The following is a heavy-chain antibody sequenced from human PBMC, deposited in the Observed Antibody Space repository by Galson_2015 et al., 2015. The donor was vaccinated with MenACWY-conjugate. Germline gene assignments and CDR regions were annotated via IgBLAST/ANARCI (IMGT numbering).Heavy chain of an antibody. CDR2: ISPGDSET. J-gene: IGHJ6*02. D-gene: IGHD1-26*01. Sequence: QSGAEVKKPGESLKISCKGSGYTFTTYWIGWVRQLPGKGLEWMGLISPGDSETRYSPAFQGQVTISADKSISTANVQWDSLQASDTAMYYCARHPPGGRGMDVWGQGTTVTVSS. V-gene: IGHV5-51*01. CDR1: GYTFTTYW. CDR3: ARHPPGGRGMDV.